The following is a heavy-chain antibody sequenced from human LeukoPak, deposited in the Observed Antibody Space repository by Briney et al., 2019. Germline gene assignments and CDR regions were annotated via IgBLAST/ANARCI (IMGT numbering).Heavy chain of an antibody. CDR2: IKSEGEGATT. J-gene: IGHJ6*04. Sequence: GGSLRLSCVSSGFTIGTAWMSWVRQAPGKGLEWLGHIKSEGEGATTDYAAPAKGRFAISRDDSKNMIYLQMGSLKIDDTAIYYCIAHFPYFYGFDVWGKGATVTVSS. V-gene: IGHV3-15*01. CDR3: IAHFPYFYGFDV. CDR1: GFTIGTAW. D-gene: IGHD3-3*02.